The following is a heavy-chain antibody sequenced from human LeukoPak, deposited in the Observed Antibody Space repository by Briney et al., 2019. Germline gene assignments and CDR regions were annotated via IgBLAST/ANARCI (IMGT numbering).Heavy chain of an antibody. Sequence: PGGSLRLCCAASGFTFSTYWMGWVRQAPGKGLEWVANIHQDGNEKYYVNSVKGRFTISRDNAKSSLYLQMNSLRVEDTAVYYCARGDDFSGDYWGQGTLVTVSS. J-gene: IGHJ4*02. CDR2: IHQDGNEK. CDR3: ARGDDFSGDY. V-gene: IGHV3-7*04. CDR1: GFTFSTYW. D-gene: IGHD2-21*02.